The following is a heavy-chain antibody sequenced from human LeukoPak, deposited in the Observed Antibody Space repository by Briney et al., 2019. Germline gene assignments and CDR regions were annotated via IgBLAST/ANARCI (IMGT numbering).Heavy chain of an antibody. CDR3: ARDQRSFAD. CDR2: INFDYGST. V-gene: IGHV1-46*01. J-gene: IGHJ4*02. CDR1: GDTITSYY. Sequence: ASVKVSCKASGDTITSYYMHWVRQAPGEGLEWMGIINFDYGSTGYAQKFQGRVTLTRDTSTDTVYMDLSSLRSEDTAVYYCARDQRSFADWGQGTLVTVSS.